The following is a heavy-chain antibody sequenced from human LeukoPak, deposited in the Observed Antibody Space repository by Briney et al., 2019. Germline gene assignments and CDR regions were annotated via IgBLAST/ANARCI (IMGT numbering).Heavy chain of an antibody. CDR1: GFTFSSYS. CDR3: ARDRGYCTGDGCHRYFES. CDR2: ISHTGASM. Sequence: GGSLRLSCAASGFTFSSYSISWVRQAPGKGLEWVSYISHTGASMYYADSVRGRFTISRDNAKNSGFLQMNTLRAEDTAVYYCARDRGYCTGDGCHRYFESWGQGTLVTVSS. D-gene: IGHD2-8*02. J-gene: IGHJ4*02. V-gene: IGHV3-48*01.